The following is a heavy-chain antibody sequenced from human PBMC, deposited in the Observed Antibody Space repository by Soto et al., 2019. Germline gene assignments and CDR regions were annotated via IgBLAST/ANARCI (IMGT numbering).Heavy chain of an antibody. J-gene: IGHJ4*02. CDR1: GLYFSGYY. D-gene: IGHD3-10*01. CDR2: IYYSGST. CDR3: ARRGSGSYSDY. Sequence: SETLSLTCAFYGLYFSGYYWGWIRQPPGKGLEWIGSIYYSGSTYYNPSLKSRVTISVDTSKNQFSLKLSSVTAADTAVYYCARRGSGSYSDYWGQGTLVTV. V-gene: IGHV4-39*01.